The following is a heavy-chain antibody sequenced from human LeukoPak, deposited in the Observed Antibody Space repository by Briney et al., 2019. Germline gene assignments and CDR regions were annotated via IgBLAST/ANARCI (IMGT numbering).Heavy chain of an antibody. Sequence: PGVSLRLSCAASGNYWMHWVRQAPGKGLVWVSRVNSDGSWTSHADSVKGRFTISKDNAKNTVYLQMNNLRTEDTAVYYCVSFYETNWGRGTLVTVSS. CDR1: GNYW. J-gene: IGHJ4*02. V-gene: IGHV3-74*01. CDR2: VNSDGSWT. D-gene: IGHD2-2*01. CDR3: VSFYETN.